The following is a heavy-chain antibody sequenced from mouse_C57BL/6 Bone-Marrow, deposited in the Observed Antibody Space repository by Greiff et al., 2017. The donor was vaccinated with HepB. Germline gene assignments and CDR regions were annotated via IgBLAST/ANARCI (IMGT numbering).Heavy chain of an antibody. CDR2: IYPGDGDT. V-gene: IGHV1-82*01. J-gene: IGHJ4*01. CDR1: GYAFSSSW. D-gene: IGHD2-4*01. CDR3: ARRSYYDYDYAMDY. Sequence: QVQLKHSGPELVKPGASVKISCKASGYAFSSSWMNWVKQRPGKGLEWIGRIYPGDGDTNYNGKFKGKATLTADKSSSTAYMQLSSLTSEDSAVYFCARRSYYDYDYAMDYWGQGTSVTVSS.